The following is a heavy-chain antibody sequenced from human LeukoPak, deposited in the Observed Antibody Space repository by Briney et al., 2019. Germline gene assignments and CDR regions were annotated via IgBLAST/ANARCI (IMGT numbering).Heavy chain of an antibody. V-gene: IGHV3-53*01. CDR2: IYSGGNT. CDR3: ARDHITMIRGVSYYYYGMDV. CDR1: GFPISTNY. D-gene: IGHD3-10*01. Sequence: PGGSLRLSCAASGFPISTNYMSWVRQAPGKGPEWVSIIYSGGNTFYADSVKGRFTISRDSSKNTLFLQKISLRAEDTAVYYCARDHITMIRGVSYYYYGMDVWGQGTTVTVSS. J-gene: IGHJ6*02.